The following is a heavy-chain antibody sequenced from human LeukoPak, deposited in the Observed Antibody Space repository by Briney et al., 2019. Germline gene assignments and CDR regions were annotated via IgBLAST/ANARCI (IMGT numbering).Heavy chain of an antibody. D-gene: IGHD6-25*01. CDR2: IGTSGTTM. CDR1: GFPFNSYT. Sequence: GALKLPFAASGFPFNSYTMNWVRQPPGKGVEGGSNIGTSGTTMYYADSVKGRFTISRDNAKNSLYLQMNSLRADDTAVYYCARFAAGGSYYYYMDVWGKGTTVTVSS. J-gene: IGHJ6*03. CDR3: ARFAAGGSYYYYMDV. V-gene: IGHV3-48*01.